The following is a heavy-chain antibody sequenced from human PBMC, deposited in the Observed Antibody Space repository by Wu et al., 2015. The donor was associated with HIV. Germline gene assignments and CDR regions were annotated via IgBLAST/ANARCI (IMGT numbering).Heavy chain of an antibody. CDR1: GYTFTSYD. CDR3: ARTRPYYDFWSGSESSSGAFXI. J-gene: IGHJ3*02. Sequence: QVQLVQSGAEVKKPGASVKVSCKASGYTFTSYDINWVRQATGQGLEWMGWMNPNSGNTGYAQKFQGRVTITRNTSISTAYMELSSLRSEDTAVYYCARTRPYYDFWSGSESSSGAFXIWGQGTSGLPSL. V-gene: IGHV1-8*03. D-gene: IGHD3-3*01. CDR2: MNPNSGNT.